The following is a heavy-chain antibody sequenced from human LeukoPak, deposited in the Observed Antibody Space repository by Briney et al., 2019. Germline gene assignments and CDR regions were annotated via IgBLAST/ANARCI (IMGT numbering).Heavy chain of an antibody. V-gene: IGHV3-23*01. Sequence: GGSLRLFCAASGFTYSSYAMSGVRQAPGEGVEWVSAISGSGGSTQYADSVKGRFTISRDNSKNTLYLQMNSLRAEDTAVYYCAKDIRHSITMIEIDYWGQGTLVTVSS. J-gene: IGHJ4*02. CDR3: AKDIRHSITMIEIDY. CDR1: GFTYSSYA. D-gene: IGHD3-22*01. CDR2: ISGSGGST.